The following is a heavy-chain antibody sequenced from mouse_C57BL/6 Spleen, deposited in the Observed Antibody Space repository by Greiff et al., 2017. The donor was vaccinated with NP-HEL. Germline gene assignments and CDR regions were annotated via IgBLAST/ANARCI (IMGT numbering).Heavy chain of an antibody. J-gene: IGHJ3*01. CDR3: AMFTVVPPFAY. CDR1: GYTFTSYR. CDR2: IHPSDSDT. V-gene: IGHV1-74*01. Sequence: QVQLQQPGAELVKPGASVKVSCKASGYTFTSYRMHWVKQRHGQGLEWIGRIHPSDSDTNYNQKFKGKATLTVEKSSSTAYMQLSRLTSEDSAVYYCAMFTVVPPFAYWGKGTLVTVSA. D-gene: IGHD1-1*01.